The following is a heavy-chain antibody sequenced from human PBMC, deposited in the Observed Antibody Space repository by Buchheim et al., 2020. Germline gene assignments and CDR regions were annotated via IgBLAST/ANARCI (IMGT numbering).Heavy chain of an antibody. Sequence: EVQLVESGGGLVQPGGSLRLSCAASGFTFSNYWMHWVRQAPGKGLVWVSRINNDGSITSYADSVQGRFTISRDNAKNTVHLQMDSLRAEDTAVDYCTRSFCSGGSCFDYWGQGTL. CDR2: INNDGSIT. V-gene: IGHV3-74*01. D-gene: IGHD2-15*01. J-gene: IGHJ4*03. CDR1: GFTFSNYW. CDR3: TRSFCSGGSCFDY.